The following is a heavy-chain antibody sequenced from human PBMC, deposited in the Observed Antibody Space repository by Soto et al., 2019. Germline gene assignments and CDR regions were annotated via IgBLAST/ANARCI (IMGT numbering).Heavy chain of an antibody. Sequence: NLRVTWTVSGGSISSCDYYWSWIRQPPGKGLEWIGYIYYTGSTYYNPSLKSRLTISVDTSKNQFSLKLTSVTAADTAVYFGSRYQQYLFDFPGQRTLVSGSA. CDR2: IYYTGST. J-gene: IGHJ4*02. V-gene: IGHV4-30-4*01. CDR1: GGSISSCDYY. CDR3: SRYQQYLFDF. D-gene: IGHD2-2*01.